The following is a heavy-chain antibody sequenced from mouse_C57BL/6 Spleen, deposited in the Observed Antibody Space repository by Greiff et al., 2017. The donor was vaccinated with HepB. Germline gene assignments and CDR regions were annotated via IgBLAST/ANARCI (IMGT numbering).Heavy chain of an antibody. Sequence: DVKLVESGPGLVKPSQSLSLTCSVTGYSITSGYYWNWIRQFPGNKLEWMGYISYDGSNNYNPSLKNRISITRDTSKNQFFLKLNSVTTEDTATYYCARGWLLRGYFDYWGQGTTLTVSS. V-gene: IGHV3-6*01. CDR2: ISYDGSN. J-gene: IGHJ2*01. CDR3: ARGWLLRGYFDY. D-gene: IGHD2-3*01. CDR1: GYSITSGYY.